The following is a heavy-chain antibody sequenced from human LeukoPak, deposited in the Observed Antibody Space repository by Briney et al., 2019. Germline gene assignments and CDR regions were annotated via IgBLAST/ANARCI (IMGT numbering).Heavy chain of an antibody. V-gene: IGHV3-23*01. J-gene: IGHJ4*02. CDR3: AKRGIAARPEYYFDY. CDR2: ISGSGGST. Sequence: GGSLRLSCAASGFTFSSYAMSWVRQAPEKGLEWVSAISGSGGSTYYADSVKGRFTISRDNSKNTLYLQMNSLRAEDTAVYYCAKRGIAARPEYYFDYWGQGTLVTVSS. D-gene: IGHD6-6*01. CDR1: GFTFSSYA.